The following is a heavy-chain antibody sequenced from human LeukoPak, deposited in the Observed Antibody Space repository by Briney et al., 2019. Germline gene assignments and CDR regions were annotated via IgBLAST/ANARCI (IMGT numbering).Heavy chain of an antibody. Sequence: PGRSLRLSCAASRFTFSSYGMHWVSQAPGKGLEWVAVISYDGSNKYYADSVKGRFTISRDNSKNTLYLQMNSLRAEDTAVYYCAKAPPGSGRYFEYWGQGTLVTVSS. CDR1: RFTFSSYG. CDR2: ISYDGSNK. CDR3: AKAPPGSGRYFEY. J-gene: IGHJ4*02. V-gene: IGHV3-30*18. D-gene: IGHD6-19*01.